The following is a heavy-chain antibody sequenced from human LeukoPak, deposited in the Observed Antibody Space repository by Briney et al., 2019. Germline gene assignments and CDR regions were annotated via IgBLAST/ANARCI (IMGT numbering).Heavy chain of an antibody. Sequence: QAGGSLRLSCAASGFTFSSYGMHWVRQAPGKGLEWVAVISYDGSNKYYADSVKGRFTISRDNSKNTLYLQMNSLRAEDTAVYYCAKRSDYYYMDVWGKGTTVTVSS. V-gene: IGHV3-30*18. CDR1: GFTFSSYG. CDR2: ISYDGSNK. J-gene: IGHJ6*03. CDR3: AKRSDYYYMDV.